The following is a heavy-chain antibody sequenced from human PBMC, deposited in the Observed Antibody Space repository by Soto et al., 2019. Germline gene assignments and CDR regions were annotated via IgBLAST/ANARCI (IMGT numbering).Heavy chain of an antibody. Sequence: AAVKVSCKASGYTFSSYGITRVRQHHGKGLEWMGWISAYNGNTNYAQKLQGRDTMNTDTSTSTAYMELRSLRSDDTAVYYCARDLTTATPYYYYGMDVWGQGTTVTVSS. CDR2: ISAYNGNT. CDR3: ARDLTTATPYYYYGMDV. V-gene: IGHV1-18*04. J-gene: IGHJ6*02. D-gene: IGHD4-17*01. CDR1: GYTFSSYG.